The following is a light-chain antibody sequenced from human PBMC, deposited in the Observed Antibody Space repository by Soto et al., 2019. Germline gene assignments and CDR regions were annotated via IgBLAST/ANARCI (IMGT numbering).Light chain of an antibody. CDR1: QSVLYSSNNKNY. J-gene: IGKJ3*01. CDR2: WAS. V-gene: IGKV4-1*01. CDR3: QQFYSTLT. Sequence: DIVMTQSPDSLAVSLGERATINCKSSQSVLYSSNNKNYLAWYQQKPGQPPKLLISWASTRESGVPDRFSGSGSVTDFTLTISSLQAEDVAVYYCQQFYSTLTFGPGTRVDIK.